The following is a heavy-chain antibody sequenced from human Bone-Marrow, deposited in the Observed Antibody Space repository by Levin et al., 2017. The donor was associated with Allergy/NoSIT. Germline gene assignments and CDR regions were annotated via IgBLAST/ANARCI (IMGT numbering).Heavy chain of an antibody. CDR1: GGSISSGGYS. CDR2: IYQSGTT. CDR3: ARVIASGIDT. D-gene: IGHD3-10*01. J-gene: IGHJ5*02. Sequence: KSSETLSLTCGVSGGSISSGGYSWSWIRQPPGKGLEWIAYIYQSGTTYYNPSLKSRVTMSVDMSKNQFSLKLSSVTAADTAVYYCARVIASGIDTWGQGTLVTVSS. V-gene: IGHV4-30-2*01.